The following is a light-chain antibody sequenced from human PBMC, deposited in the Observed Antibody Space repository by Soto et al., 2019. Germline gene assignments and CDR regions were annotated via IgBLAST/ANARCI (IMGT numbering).Light chain of an antibody. CDR1: QSLLHSDGKNY. CDR3: MQALQTPA. Sequence: DIVMTQSPLSLPVTPGEPASISCRSSQSLLHSDGKNYLDWYLQKPGQSPQLLFYLGSGRASGVPDRFRASGSGTDFTLKISRVEADDVGFYYCMQALQTPAFGPGTKVDIK. CDR2: LGS. J-gene: IGKJ3*01. V-gene: IGKV2-28*01.